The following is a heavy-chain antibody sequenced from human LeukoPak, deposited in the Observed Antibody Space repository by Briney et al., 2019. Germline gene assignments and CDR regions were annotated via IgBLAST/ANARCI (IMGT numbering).Heavy chain of an antibody. Sequence: GRSLRLSCAASGFTFSSYGMHWVRQAPGKGLEWVAVISYDGSNKYYADSVKGRFTISRDNSKNTLYLQMSSLRAEDTAVYYCARGWDSPDYWGQGTLVTVSS. CDR3: ARGWDSPDY. CDR2: ISYDGSNK. J-gene: IGHJ4*02. D-gene: IGHD1-26*01. CDR1: GFTFSSYG. V-gene: IGHV3-30*03.